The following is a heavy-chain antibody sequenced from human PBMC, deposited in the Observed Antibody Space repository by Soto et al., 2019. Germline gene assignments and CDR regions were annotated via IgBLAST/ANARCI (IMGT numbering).Heavy chain of an antibody. CDR2: IIPILGIA. CDR1: GGTFSSYT. CDR3: ARGDGSSWYVDYYYGMDV. V-gene: IGHV1-69*02. Sequence: QVQLVQSGAEVKKPGSSVKVSCKASGGTFSSYTISWVRQAPGQGLEWMGRIIPILGIANYAQKFQGRVTITADKSTSTAYRELSSLRSEDTAVYYCARGDGSSWYVDYYYGMDVWGQGTTVTVSS. J-gene: IGHJ6*02. D-gene: IGHD6-13*01.